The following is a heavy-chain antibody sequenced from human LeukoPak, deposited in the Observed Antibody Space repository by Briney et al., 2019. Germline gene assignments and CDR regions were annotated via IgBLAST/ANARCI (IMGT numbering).Heavy chain of an antibody. CDR2: INSEGSST. V-gene: IGHV3-74*01. CDR3: ASRDQSCSGDTCNPIDY. Sequence: GGSLRLSCAASGLAFSRYWMHWVRQAPGKGLVWVSRINSEGSSTSYADSVKGRFTISRDNAKNTLYLQMNSLRAEDTAVYYCASRDQSCSGDTCNPIDYWGQGTLVTVSS. CDR1: GLAFSRYW. J-gene: IGHJ4*02. D-gene: IGHD2-15*01.